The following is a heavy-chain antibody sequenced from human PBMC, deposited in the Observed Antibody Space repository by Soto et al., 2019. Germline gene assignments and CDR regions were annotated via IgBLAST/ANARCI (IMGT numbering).Heavy chain of an antibody. V-gene: IGHV4-34*01. CDR3: ARVPPKGSGCCDY. D-gene: IGHD6-19*01. Sequence: SQTLSLTCAVYGGSFSGYYWSWIRQPPGKGLEWIGEINHSGSTNYNPSLKSRVTISVDTSKNQFSLKLSSVTAADTAVYYCARVPPKGSGCCDYWGQGTLVTVSS. CDR2: INHSGST. J-gene: IGHJ4*02. CDR1: GGSFSGYY.